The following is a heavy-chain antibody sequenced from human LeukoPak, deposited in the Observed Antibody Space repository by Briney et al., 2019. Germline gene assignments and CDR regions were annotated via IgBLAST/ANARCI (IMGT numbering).Heavy chain of an antibody. D-gene: IGHD3-22*01. J-gene: IGHJ4*02. CDR1: GGSLSSYY. CDR2: IYYSGST. V-gene: IGHV4-59*08. Sequence: SETLSLTCTVSGGSLSSYYWSWIRQPPGKGLEWIGYIYYSGSTNYNPSLKSRVTISVDTSKNQFSLKLSSVTAADTAVYYCARQNYYDSSGYYYFDYWGQGTLVTVSS. CDR3: ARQNYYDSSGYYYFDY.